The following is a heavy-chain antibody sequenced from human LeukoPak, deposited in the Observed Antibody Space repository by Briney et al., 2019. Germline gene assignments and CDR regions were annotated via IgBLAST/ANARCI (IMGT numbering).Heavy chain of an antibody. Sequence: PSQTLSLTCTVSGGSISSGDYYWSWIRQPPGKGLEWIGYIYYSGSTYYNPSLKSRVTISVDTSKNQFSLKLSSVTAADTAVYYCARDSGYNKTRPRRYYYYYYMDVWGKGTTVTVSS. CDR2: IYYSGST. D-gene: IGHD6-25*01. CDR1: GGSISSGDYY. CDR3: ARDSGYNKTRPRRYYYYYYMDV. V-gene: IGHV4-30-4*01. J-gene: IGHJ6*03.